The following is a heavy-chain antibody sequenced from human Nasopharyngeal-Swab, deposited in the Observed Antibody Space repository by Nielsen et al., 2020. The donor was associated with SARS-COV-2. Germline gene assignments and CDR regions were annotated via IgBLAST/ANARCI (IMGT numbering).Heavy chain of an antibody. CDR2: IYYSGST. D-gene: IGHD5/OR15-5a*01. Sequence: GSLRLSCTVSGGSISSSSYYWGWIRQPPGKGLEWIGSIYYSGSTYYNPSLKSRVTISVDTSKNQFSLKLSSVTAADTAVYYCARGLREGLGSTKSHDYWGQGTLVTVSS. V-gene: IGHV4-39*01. CDR1: GGSISSSSYY. CDR3: ARGLREGLGSTKSHDY. J-gene: IGHJ4*02.